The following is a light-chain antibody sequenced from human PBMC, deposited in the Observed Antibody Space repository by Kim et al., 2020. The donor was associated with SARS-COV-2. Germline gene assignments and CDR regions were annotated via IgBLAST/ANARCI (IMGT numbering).Light chain of an antibody. CDR2: GNS. CDR3: QSYDSSLSGSVV. CDR1: SSNIGAGFD. J-gene: IGLJ2*01. V-gene: IGLV1-40*01. Sequence: RVNNACTGSSSNIGAGFDVHWYQQLPGTAPKHLIYGNSNRPSGVPDRFSGSKSGTSASLAITGLQAEDEADYYCQSYDSSLSGSVVFGGGTQLTVL.